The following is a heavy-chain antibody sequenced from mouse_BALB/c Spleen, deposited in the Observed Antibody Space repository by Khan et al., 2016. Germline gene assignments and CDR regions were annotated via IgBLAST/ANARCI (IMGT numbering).Heavy chain of an antibody. CDR2: ILPGSGST. CDR1: GYTFSSYW. J-gene: IGHJ2*01. CDR3: ARTDRRGYLDY. Sequence: QVQLQQSGAELMKPGASVKISCKATGYTFSSYWIEWVKQRPGHGLEWIGEILPGSGSTNYNEKFRGKATFTADTSSNTAYMQLSSLTSEDSAVHDGARTDRRGYLDYWGQGTTLTVSS. V-gene: IGHV1-9*01.